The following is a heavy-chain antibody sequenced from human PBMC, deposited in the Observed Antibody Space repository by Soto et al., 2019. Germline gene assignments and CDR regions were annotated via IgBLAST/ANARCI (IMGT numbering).Heavy chain of an antibody. CDR3: AKQQEPGRYYYYGMDV. Sequence: HPGGSLRLSCAASGFTFSSYAMSWVRQAPGKGLEWVSAISGSGGSTYYADSVKGRFTISRDNSKNTLYLQMNSLRAEDTAVYYCAKQQEPGRYYYYGMDVWGQGTTVTVSS. CDR1: GFTFSSYA. CDR2: ISGSGGST. V-gene: IGHV3-23*01. J-gene: IGHJ6*02. D-gene: IGHD1-1*01.